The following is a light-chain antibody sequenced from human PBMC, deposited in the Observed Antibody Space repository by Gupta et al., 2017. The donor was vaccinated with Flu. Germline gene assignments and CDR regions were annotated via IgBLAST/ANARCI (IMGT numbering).Light chain of an antibody. J-gene: IGKJ4*01. Sequence: IVLPQSPATLSLSPGERATLSCRASQSVSSYLAWYQQKPGQAPRILIDDASNRAAGIPARVSSSGSGTDCTLTISSLEPEDGAVYYWQQRNNGPPLTFGGGTKVEIK. CDR3: QQRNNGPPLT. CDR2: DAS. CDR1: QSVSSY. V-gene: IGKV3-11*01.